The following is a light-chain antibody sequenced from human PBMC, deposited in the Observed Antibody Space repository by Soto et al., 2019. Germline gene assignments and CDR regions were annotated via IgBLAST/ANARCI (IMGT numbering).Light chain of an antibody. V-gene: IGKV3-11*01. Sequence: VGMTKSPANRSVSPGEGETRSCRASQSVTSNLAWYQQKPGQAPRLLIYDASNRATGIPARFSGSGSGTDFTLTISGLEPEDFAVYYCQQRSNWRTWTFGQGTKVDIK. CDR1: QSVTSN. CDR3: QQRSNWRTWT. CDR2: DAS. J-gene: IGKJ1*01.